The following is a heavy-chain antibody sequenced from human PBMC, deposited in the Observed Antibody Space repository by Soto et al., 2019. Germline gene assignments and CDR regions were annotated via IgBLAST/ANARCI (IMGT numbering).Heavy chain of an antibody. CDR1: GGSISSSSYY. CDR2: IYYSGST. Sequence: SETLSLTCTVSGGSISSSSYYWGWIRQPPGKGLEWIGSIYYSGSTYYNPSLKSRVTISVDTSKNQFSLKLSSVTAADTAVYYCARQGDSSSSGGGYWGQGTLVTVSS. D-gene: IGHD6-6*01. V-gene: IGHV4-39*01. CDR3: ARQGDSSSSGGGY. J-gene: IGHJ4*02.